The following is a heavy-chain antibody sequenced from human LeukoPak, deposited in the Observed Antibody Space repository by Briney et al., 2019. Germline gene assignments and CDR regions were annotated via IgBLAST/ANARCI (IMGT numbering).Heavy chain of an antibody. Sequence: GGSLRLSCAASGFTVSSNYMNWVRQAPGKWLEWVSVIYGGGNKDYADSVKGRFTISRDNYKNTLYLQMNSLRAEDTAVYYCARWGSVGYSGYDLFDSWGQGTLVTGSS. V-gene: IGHV3-66*01. D-gene: IGHD5-12*01. CDR1: GFTVSSNY. CDR2: IYGGGNK. J-gene: IGHJ4*02. CDR3: ARWGSVGYSGYDLFDS.